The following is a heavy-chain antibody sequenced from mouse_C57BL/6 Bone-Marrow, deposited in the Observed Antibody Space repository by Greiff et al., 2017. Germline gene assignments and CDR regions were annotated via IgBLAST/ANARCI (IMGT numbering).Heavy chain of an antibody. CDR2: ISDGGSYT. CDR3: AREGWDPSY. V-gene: IGHV5-4*01. J-gene: IGHJ3*01. Sequence: EVKLVESGGGLVKPGGSLKLSCAASGFTFSSYAMSWVRQTPEKRLEWVATISDGGSYTYYPDNVKGRFTISRDNAKNNLYLQMSHLKSEDTAMYYCAREGWDPSYWGQGTLVTVSA. D-gene: IGHD4-1*01. CDR1: GFTFSSYA.